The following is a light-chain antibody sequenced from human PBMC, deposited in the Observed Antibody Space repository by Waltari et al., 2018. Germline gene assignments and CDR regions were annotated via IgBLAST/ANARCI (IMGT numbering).Light chain of an antibody. CDR2: AVT. CDR1: SSDVGGYNS. J-gene: IGLJ2*01. Sequence: QSALTQPRPVSGSPGQSVTIPCPATSSDVGGYNSVSWYQQHPGKAPKLMIYAVTKRPSGVPYRFSASKSGNTASLTISGLQAEDEADYYCCSYAGTYTLIFGGGTKLTVL. V-gene: IGLV2-11*01. CDR3: CSYAGTYTLI.